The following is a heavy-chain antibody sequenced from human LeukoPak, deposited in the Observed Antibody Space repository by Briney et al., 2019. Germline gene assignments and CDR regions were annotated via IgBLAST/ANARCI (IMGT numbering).Heavy chain of an antibody. Sequence: GGSLRLSCVVSGFTLSQYWMTWVRQAPGKGLEWVSGLNRNGDITGYADFVQGRFTISRDNAKNSLYLQMNSLRVEDTALYYCARKGLGGELGGFDSWGQGTLVTVSS. CDR2: LNRNGDIT. CDR1: GFTLSQYW. D-gene: IGHD1-26*01. CDR3: ARKGLGGELGGFDS. V-gene: IGHV3-20*04. J-gene: IGHJ4*02.